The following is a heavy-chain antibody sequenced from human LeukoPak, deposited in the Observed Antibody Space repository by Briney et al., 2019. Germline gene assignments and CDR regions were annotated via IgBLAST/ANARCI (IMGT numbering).Heavy chain of an antibody. D-gene: IGHD3-9*01. CDR1: GFTFSDYY. CDR3: ASRFMYDILTGGGFDP. Sequence: GGSLRLSCAASGFTFSDYYMSWIRQAPGKGLEWVSYISSSGSTIYYADSVKGRFTISRDNAKNSLYLQMNSLRAEDTAVYYCASRFMYDILTGGGFDPWGQGTLVTVSS. CDR2: ISSSGSTI. V-gene: IGHV3-11*01. J-gene: IGHJ5*02.